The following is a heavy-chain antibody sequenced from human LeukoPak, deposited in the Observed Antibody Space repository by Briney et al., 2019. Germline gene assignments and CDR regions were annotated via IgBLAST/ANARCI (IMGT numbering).Heavy chain of an antibody. CDR1: GGSISYNY. Sequence: KPSEPLSLTCRVSGGSISYNYWSWIRQPAGKGLEWIGRLSSGGSTNYSPSLKSRLTISVDRSKNHFSLKLTSVTAADTAVYYCARDSGSGHFDYWGQGTLVTVSS. J-gene: IGHJ4*02. V-gene: IGHV4-4*07. CDR2: LSSGGST. CDR3: ARDSGSGHFDY. D-gene: IGHD1-14*01.